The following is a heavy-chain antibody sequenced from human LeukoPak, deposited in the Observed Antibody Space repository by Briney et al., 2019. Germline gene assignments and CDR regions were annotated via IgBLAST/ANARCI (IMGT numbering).Heavy chain of an antibody. J-gene: IGHJ5*02. D-gene: IGHD3-22*01. Sequence: GASVKVSCKASGYTFTGYYMHWVRQAPGQGLEWMGWINPNSDGTNYAQKFQGRVTMTRDTSISTAYMELSRLRSDDTAVHYCARLIVMVTYWFDPWGQGTLVTVSS. CDR2: INPNSDGT. CDR3: ARLIVMVTYWFDP. CDR1: GYTFTGYY. V-gene: IGHV1-2*02.